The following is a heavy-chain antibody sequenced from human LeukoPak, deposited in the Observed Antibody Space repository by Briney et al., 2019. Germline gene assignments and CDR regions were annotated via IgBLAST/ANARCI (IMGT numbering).Heavy chain of an antibody. CDR1: GGSISSYY. Sequence: SETLSLTCTVSGGSISSYYWSWIRQPPGKGLEWIGYIYYSGSTNYNPSLKSRVTISVDTSKNQFSLKLSSVTAADTAVYYCARVGGYSYGLGIYPLDIWGQGTMVTVSS. CDR2: IYYSGST. D-gene: IGHD5-18*01. CDR3: ARVGGYSYGLGIYPLDI. J-gene: IGHJ3*02. V-gene: IGHV4-59*01.